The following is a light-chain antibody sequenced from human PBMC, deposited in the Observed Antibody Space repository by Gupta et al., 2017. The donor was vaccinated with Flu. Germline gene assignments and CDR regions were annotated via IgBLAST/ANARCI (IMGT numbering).Light chain of an antibody. CDR3: YSDANSGNWV. Sequence: SYELTQSPSVSVSPGQTARITCSGDALPKKYVYWYQQKPGQAPVLVVYEDNKRHSGIPQRFSASRSGTSATLTISGAQVEDEADYYCYSDANSGNWVFGGGTKVTVL. CDR1: ALPKKY. J-gene: IGLJ3*02. V-gene: IGLV3-10*01. CDR2: EDN.